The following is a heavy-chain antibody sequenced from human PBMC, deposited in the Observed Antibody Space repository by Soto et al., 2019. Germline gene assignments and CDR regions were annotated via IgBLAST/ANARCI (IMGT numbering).Heavy chain of an antibody. CDR1: GFTFSSYA. D-gene: IGHD3-10*01. J-gene: IGHJ4*02. CDR3: AKDPNPKVRRPSDFDY. V-gene: IGHV3-23*01. CDR2: ISGSGGST. Sequence: EVQLLESGGGLVQPGGSLRLSCAASGFTFSSYAMSWVRQAPGKGLEWVSAISGSGGSTYYADSVKGRFTISRDNYKNTLYLQMNSLRAEDTAVYYCAKDPNPKVRRPSDFDYGGQGTLVTVSS.